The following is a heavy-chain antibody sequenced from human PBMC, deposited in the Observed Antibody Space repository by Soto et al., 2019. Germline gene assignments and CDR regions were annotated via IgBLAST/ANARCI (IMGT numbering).Heavy chain of an antibody. D-gene: IGHD6-19*01. CDR3: AKDRFRIAVAAPFAY. CDR2: ISYDGSNK. CDR1: GFTFSSYG. V-gene: IGHV3-30*18. J-gene: IGHJ4*02. Sequence: QVQLEESGGGVVQPGRSLRLSCAASGFTFSSYGMHWVRQAPGKGLEWVAVISYDGSNKYYADSVKGRFTISRDNSKNTLYLQMNSLRAEDTAVYYCAKDRFRIAVAAPFAYWGQGTLVTVSS.